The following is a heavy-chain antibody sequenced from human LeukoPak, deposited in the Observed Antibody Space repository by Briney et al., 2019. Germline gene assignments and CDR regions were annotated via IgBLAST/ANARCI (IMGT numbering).Heavy chain of an antibody. CDR2: INHSGST. J-gene: IGHJ6*02. V-gene: IGHV4-39*07. Sequence: SETLSLACTVSGGSISSSSYYWSWIRQPPGKGLEWIGEINHSGSTNYNPSLKSRVTISVDTSKNQFSLKLSSVTAADTAVYYCARRAAAGTSPYYYYYGMDVWGQGTTVTVSS. D-gene: IGHD6-13*01. CDR3: ARRAAAGTSPYYYYYGMDV. CDR1: GGSISSSSYY.